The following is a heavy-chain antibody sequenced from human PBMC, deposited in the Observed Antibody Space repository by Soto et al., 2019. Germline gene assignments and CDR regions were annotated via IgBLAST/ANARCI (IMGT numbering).Heavy chain of an antibody. CDR2: ISYGGVNK. J-gene: IGHJ4*02. V-gene: IGHV3-30-3*01. Sequence: QVQLVESGGGVVQPGGSLRLSCAASGFTFSTSVMHWVRQAPGKGLEWMAIISYGGVNKYYADSVKGRFTISRDISESTLYLQITRLRTEDTAVYYCASEEFEDGRGHFDYWGQVTLVSVSS. D-gene: IGHD3-22*01. CDR1: GFTFSTSV. CDR3: ASEEFEDGRGHFDY.